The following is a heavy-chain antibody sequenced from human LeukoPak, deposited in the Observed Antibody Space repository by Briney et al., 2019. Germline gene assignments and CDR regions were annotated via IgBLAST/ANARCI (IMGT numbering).Heavy chain of an antibody. Sequence: WGSLRLSCAASGFNFISYYMHWVRQDPGKGLVWVSRINSDGSSTRYADSVKGRSTISRDNAKNTLYLQMNSLRAEDTAVYYCAREYSSGWYENYFDYWGHGTLVSVSS. J-gene: IGHJ4*01. CDR2: INSDGSST. CDR3: AREYSSGWYENYFDY. CDR1: GFNFISYY. V-gene: IGHV3-74*01. D-gene: IGHD6-19*01.